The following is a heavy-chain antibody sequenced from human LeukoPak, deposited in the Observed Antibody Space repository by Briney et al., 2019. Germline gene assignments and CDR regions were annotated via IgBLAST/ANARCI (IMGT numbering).Heavy chain of an antibody. J-gene: IGHJ3*02. CDR1: GGSISSYY. CDR3: ARQGLYYDFWSGYAPDAFDI. CDR2: IYYSGST. V-gene: IGHV4-59*01. Sequence: SETLSLTCTVSGGSISSYYWSWIRQPLGKGLEWIGYIYYSGSTNYNPSLKSRVTISVDTSKNQFSLKLSSVTAADTAVYYCARQGLYYDFWSGYAPDAFDIWGQGTMVTVSS. D-gene: IGHD3-3*01.